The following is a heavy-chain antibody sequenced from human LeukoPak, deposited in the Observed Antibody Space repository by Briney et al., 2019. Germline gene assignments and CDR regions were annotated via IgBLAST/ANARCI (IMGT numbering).Heavy chain of an antibody. CDR2: INTDGSST. CDR3: AKAKGGSSGYAFDY. CDR1: GFTFSSYW. D-gene: IGHD5-12*01. J-gene: IGHJ4*02. Sequence: PGGSLRLSCTASGFTFSSYWMHWVRQAPGKGLVWVSRINTDGSSTSYADSVKGRFTISRDNSKNTLYLQMNSLRAEDTAVYYCAKAKGGSSGYAFDYWGQGTLVTVSS. V-gene: IGHV3-74*01.